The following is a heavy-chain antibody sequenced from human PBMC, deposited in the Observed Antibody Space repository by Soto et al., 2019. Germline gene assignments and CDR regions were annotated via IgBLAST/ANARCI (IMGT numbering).Heavy chain of an antibody. Sequence: SVKVSCKASGGTFSSYAISWVRQAPGQGLEWMGGIIPIFGTANYAQKFQGRVTITADKSTSTAYMELSSLRSEDTAVYYCARAPYGGYQNGFDPWGQGTLGTVSS. CDR3: ARAPYGGYQNGFDP. J-gene: IGHJ5*02. CDR2: IIPIFGTA. V-gene: IGHV1-69*06. CDR1: GGTFSSYA. D-gene: IGHD5-12*01.